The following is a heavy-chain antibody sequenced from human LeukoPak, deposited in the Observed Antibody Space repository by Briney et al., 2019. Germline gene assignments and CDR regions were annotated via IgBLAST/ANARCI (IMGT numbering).Heavy chain of an antibody. Sequence: GGSLRLSCAASGFTFSSYSMNWVRQAPGKGLEWVSSISSSSSYIYYADSVKGRFTISRDNAKNSLYLQMNSLRAEDTAVYYCARDLSPGIAAAGTLDYWGRGTLVTVSS. V-gene: IGHV3-21*01. CDR3: ARDLSPGIAAAGTLDY. D-gene: IGHD6-13*01. J-gene: IGHJ4*02. CDR1: GFTFSSYS. CDR2: ISSSSSYI.